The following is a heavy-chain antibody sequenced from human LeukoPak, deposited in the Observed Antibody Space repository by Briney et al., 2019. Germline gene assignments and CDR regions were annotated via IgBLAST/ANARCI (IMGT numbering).Heavy chain of an antibody. D-gene: IGHD3-3*01. Sequence: PSETLSLTCAVYGGSFSGYYWSWIRQPPGKGLEWIGEINHSGSTNYNPSLKSRVTISVDTSKNQFSLKLSSVTAADTAVYYCARSYDFWRKYNNWFDPWGQGTLVTDSS. V-gene: IGHV4-34*01. J-gene: IGHJ5*02. CDR2: INHSGST. CDR1: GGSFSGYY. CDR3: ARSYDFWRKYNNWFDP.